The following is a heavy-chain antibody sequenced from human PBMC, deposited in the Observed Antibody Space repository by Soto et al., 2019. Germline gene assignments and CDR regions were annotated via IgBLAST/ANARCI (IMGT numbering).Heavy chain of an antibody. Sequence: GGSLRLSCASSVCTFSSYDMNWVRQSPGRWLEWISYISSSSSTIYYADSVKGRFTISRDNAENSLYLQMNSLRDEDTAVYYCARPSGYYDTSGYYGTFYYYGMEVWGQGTTVIVS. V-gene: IGHV3-48*02. D-gene: IGHD3-22*01. CDR1: VCTFSSYD. CDR2: ISSSSSTI. J-gene: IGHJ6*01. CDR3: ARPSGYYDTSGYYGTFYYYGMEV.